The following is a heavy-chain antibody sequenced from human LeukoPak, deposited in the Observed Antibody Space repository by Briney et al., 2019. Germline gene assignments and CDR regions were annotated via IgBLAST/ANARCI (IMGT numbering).Heavy chain of an antibody. J-gene: IGHJ4*02. V-gene: IGHV4-39*01. D-gene: IGHD6-13*01. CDR2: ISYSGST. CDR1: GGSISSSSYY. CDR3: ARRLAAAGLRD. Sequence: SSETLSLTCTVSGGSISSSSYYWGWIRQPPGKGLEWIGTISYSGSTYYNPSLKSRVTISVDTSKIQFSLKLSSVTAADTAVYYCARRLAAAGLRDWGQGTLVTVSS.